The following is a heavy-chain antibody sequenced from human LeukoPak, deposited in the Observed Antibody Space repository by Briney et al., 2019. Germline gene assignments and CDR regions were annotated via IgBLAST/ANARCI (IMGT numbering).Heavy chain of an antibody. J-gene: IGHJ6*03. Sequence: SETLSLTCTHSGGSLSSYWSWIRPPAGKGLGWSGRLYCSGTTTYNPSLKTRGTKSLDTTKNQFSLNLSSVTAADTAVYYCPSAIRDFRGAATIYYYFYYMYVWGKGTTVTVSS. CDR3: PSAIRDFRGAATIYYYFYYMYV. V-gene: IGHV4-4*07. CDR2: LYCSGTT. CDR1: GGSLSSY. D-gene: IGHD3-3*01.